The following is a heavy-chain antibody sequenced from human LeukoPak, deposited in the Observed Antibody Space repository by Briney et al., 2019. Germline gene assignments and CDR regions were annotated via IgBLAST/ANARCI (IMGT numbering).Heavy chain of an antibody. D-gene: IGHD6-19*01. Sequence: GGSLRLSCAASGFPFSGSGMHWVRQAPGKGLEWVSGISGSGGSTDYTDSVKGRFTISRDNSKNTLYLQMNSLRAEDTAVYYCAKALAGSTLTDWGLGTLVTVSS. CDR3: AKALAGSTLTD. J-gene: IGHJ4*02. V-gene: IGHV3-23*01. CDR2: ISGSGGST. CDR1: GFPFSGSG.